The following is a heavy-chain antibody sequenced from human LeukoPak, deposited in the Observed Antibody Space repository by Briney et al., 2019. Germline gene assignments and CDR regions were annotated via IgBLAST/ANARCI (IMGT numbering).Heavy chain of an antibody. J-gene: IGHJ4*02. Sequence: GESLKISCKGSGYSFTSYWIGWVRQMPGKGLEWMGIIYPGDSDTRYSPSFQGRVTISADKSISTAYLQWSSLKASDTAMYYCARKEGGSGSYYVSLYYFDYWGQGTLVTVSS. V-gene: IGHV5-51*01. CDR2: IYPGDSDT. CDR1: GYSFTSYW. CDR3: ARKEGGSGSYYVSLYYFDY. D-gene: IGHD3-10*01.